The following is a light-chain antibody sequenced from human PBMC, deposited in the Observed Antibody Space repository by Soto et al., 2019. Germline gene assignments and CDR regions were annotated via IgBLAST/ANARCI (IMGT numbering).Light chain of an antibody. CDR2: GAS. J-gene: IGKJ5*01. Sequence: IFLTQSPATLSASPQDRSTLSCRASQSVSSDLAWYQQTPGQAPRLLIYGASTRATGIPARFSGSGSGTEFTLTISSLESEDFAVYYCQQYNNGPPITFGQGTRLEIK. V-gene: IGKV3-15*01. CDR1: QSVSSD. CDR3: QQYNNGPPIT.